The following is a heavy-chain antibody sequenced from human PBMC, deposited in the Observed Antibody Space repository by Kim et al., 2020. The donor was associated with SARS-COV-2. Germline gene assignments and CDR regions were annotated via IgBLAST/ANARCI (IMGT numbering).Heavy chain of an antibody. J-gene: IGHJ2*01. D-gene: IGHD3-16*01. V-gene: IGHV3-30-3*01. CDR2: LCYDGSTT. CDR1: GFTFSTCA. Sequence: GGSLRLSCAASGFTFSTCAMHWVRQAPGKGLEWVAALCYDGSTTYYADSVKGRFTISRDNSKDTLYLQMNSLRAEDTAVYYCARDQGPRFWGVPDWY. CDR3: ARDQGPRFWGVPDWY.